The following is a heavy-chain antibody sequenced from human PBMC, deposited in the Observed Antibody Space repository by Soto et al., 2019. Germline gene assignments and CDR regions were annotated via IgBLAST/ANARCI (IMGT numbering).Heavy chain of an antibody. Sequence: GGSLRLSCATSGFTFSSYAMHWVRQAPGKGLEWVAVISYDGSNKYYADSVKGRFTISRDNSKNTLYLQMNSLRAEDTAVYYCARDTPYDYVWGPFDPWGQGTLVTVSS. CDR2: ISYDGSNK. V-gene: IGHV3-30-3*01. CDR1: GFTFSSYA. J-gene: IGHJ5*02. D-gene: IGHD3-16*01. CDR3: ARDTPYDYVWGPFDP.